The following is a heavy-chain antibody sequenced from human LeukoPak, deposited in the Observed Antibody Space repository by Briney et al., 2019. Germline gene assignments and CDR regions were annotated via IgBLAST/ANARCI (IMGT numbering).Heavy chain of an antibody. CDR2: IYHSGST. V-gene: IGHV4-30-2*01. CDR3: ARDQRQGGWFDP. J-gene: IGHJ5*02. D-gene: IGHD1-1*01. Sequence: SQTLSLTRAVSGGSISSGGYSWSWIRQPPGKGLEWIGYIYHSGSTYYNPSLKSRVTISVDRSKNQFSLKLSSVTAADTAVYYCARDQRQGGWFDPWGQGTLVTVSS. CDR1: GGSISSGGYS.